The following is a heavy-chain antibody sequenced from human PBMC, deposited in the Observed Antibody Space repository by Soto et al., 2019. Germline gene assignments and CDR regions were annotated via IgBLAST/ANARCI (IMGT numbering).Heavy chain of an antibody. D-gene: IGHD3-22*01. J-gene: IGHJ4*02. Sequence: GGSLRLSCAASGFTFSSYWMSWVRQAPGKGLEWVANIKQDGSEKYYVDSVKGRFTISRDNAKNSLYLQMNSLRAEDTAVYYCARALGSTHYYYDSSGYFGVDYWGQGTLVTVSS. CDR2: IKQDGSEK. CDR3: ARALGSTHYYYDSSGYFGVDY. CDR1: GFTFSSYW. V-gene: IGHV3-7*01.